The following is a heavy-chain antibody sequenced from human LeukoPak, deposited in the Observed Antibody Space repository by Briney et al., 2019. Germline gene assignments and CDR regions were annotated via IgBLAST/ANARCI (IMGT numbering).Heavy chain of an antibody. CDR2: IIPILGIA. J-gene: IGHJ4*02. V-gene: IGHV1-69*04. CDR1: GGTFSSYA. Sequence: SVKVSCKASGGTFSSYAISWVRQAPGQGLEWMGRIIPILGIANYAQKFQGRVTITADKSTSTAYMELSSLRSEDTAVYYYARDQSTPMYYWGQGTLVTVSS. CDR3: ARDQSTPMYY.